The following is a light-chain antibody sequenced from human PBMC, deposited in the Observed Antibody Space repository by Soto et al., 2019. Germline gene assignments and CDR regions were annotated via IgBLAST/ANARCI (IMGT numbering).Light chain of an antibody. CDR3: QQYGTSLPFT. V-gene: IGKV3-20*01. CDR2: AAS. Sequence: ELVLTQSPGTLSLSPGERATLSCRASQSVSSSYLAWYQQKPGQAPRLLIYAASSRATGIPDRFSGSGSGTDFTLTISRLEPEDFAVYFCQQYGTSLPFTSGQGTKVEIK. J-gene: IGKJ2*01. CDR1: QSVSSSY.